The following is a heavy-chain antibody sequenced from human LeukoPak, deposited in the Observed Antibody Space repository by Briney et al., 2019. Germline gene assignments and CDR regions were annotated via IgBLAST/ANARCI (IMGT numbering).Heavy chain of an antibody. J-gene: IGHJ3*02. CDR2: ISFDGSHQ. D-gene: IGHD2-2*01. Sequence: GGSLRLSCAASGLTFSTSDMHWVHQAPGKGLEWVAFISFDGSHQYYLDSVKGRFTISRDSSKNTLDLQMNSLRTEDTAIYYCAKDLVSLGYCSNPNCYDAFDIWGQGTMVTVSS. CDR3: AKDLVSLGYCSNPNCYDAFDI. CDR1: GLTFSTSD. V-gene: IGHV3-30*02.